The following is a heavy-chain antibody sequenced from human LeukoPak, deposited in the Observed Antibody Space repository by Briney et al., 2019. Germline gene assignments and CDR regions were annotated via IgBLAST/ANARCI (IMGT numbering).Heavy chain of an antibody. Sequence: GGSLRLSCAASGFTFSSYAMTWVRQAPGKGLEWVSAISGDGDSKYADSVKGRFTVSRDNSKNTLYLQMNSLRAEDTAVYYCAKAGSSSWLDWFDPWGQGTLVTVSS. J-gene: IGHJ5*02. CDR1: GFTFSSYA. D-gene: IGHD6-13*01. CDR2: ISGDGDS. CDR3: AKAGSSSWLDWFDP. V-gene: IGHV3-23*01.